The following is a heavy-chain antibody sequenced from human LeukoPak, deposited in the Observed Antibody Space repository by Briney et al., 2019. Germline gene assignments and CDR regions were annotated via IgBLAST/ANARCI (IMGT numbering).Heavy chain of an antibody. D-gene: IGHD5-24*01. CDR2: ISAYNGNT. CDR1: GYTFTSYG. V-gene: IGHV1-18*01. Sequence: ASVKVSCKASGYTFTSYGISWVRQAPGQGLEWMGWISAYNGNTNYAQKLQGRVTMTTDTSTSTAYMELRSLRSDDTAVCYCARDPRDGYNPYFDYWGQGTLVTVSS. CDR3: ARDPRDGYNPYFDY. J-gene: IGHJ4*02.